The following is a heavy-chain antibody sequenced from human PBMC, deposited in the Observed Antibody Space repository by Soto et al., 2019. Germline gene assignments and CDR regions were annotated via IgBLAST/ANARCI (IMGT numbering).Heavy chain of an antibody. Sequence: PGESLNISCKGSGYSFTIYWIGWVRQMPGKGLEWMGIIYPGDSDTRYSPSFQGQVTISADKSISTAYLQWSSLKASDTAMYYCATHSSSLNHDAFDIWGQGTMVTVSS. CDR2: IYPGDSDT. V-gene: IGHV5-51*01. D-gene: IGHD6-6*01. J-gene: IGHJ3*02. CDR3: ATHSSSLNHDAFDI. CDR1: GYSFTIYW.